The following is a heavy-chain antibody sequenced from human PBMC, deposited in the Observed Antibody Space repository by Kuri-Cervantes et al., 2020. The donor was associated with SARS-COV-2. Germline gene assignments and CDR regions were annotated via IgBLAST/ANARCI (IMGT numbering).Heavy chain of an antibody. CDR1: GYTLNTFG. CDR3: ARVSSMYLPTYYFDF. CDR2: SSAYSDDT. J-gene: IGHJ4*02. Sequence: ASAKVSCKASGYTLNTFGITWVRQAPGQGLEWMGRSSAYSDDTSSAEKFKGRVTMTQDTSTNTAYMEITDLRSDDKAIYFCARVSSMYLPTYYFDFWGQGSLVTVSS. D-gene: IGHD2-8*01. V-gene: IGHV1-18*01.